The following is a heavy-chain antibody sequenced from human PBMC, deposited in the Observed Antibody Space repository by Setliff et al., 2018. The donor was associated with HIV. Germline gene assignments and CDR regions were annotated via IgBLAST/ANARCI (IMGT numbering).Heavy chain of an antibody. V-gene: IGHV3-48*01. J-gene: IGHJ5*02. CDR3: ASSGSGSYINWFGP. CDR1: GFIFSTYS. Sequence: GSLRLSCAASGFIFSTYSMNWVRQAPGKGLEWVSYISSSSTTIKYADSVKGRFTISRDNAKNSVHLQMTSLRAEDTAVYYCASSGSGSYINWFGPWGQGTLVTVSS. D-gene: IGHD3-10*01. CDR2: ISSSSTTI.